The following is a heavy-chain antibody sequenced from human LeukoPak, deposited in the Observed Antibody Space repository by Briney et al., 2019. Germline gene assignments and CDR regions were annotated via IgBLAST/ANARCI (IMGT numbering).Heavy chain of an antibody. Sequence: PGGSLRLSCAASGLTFSSYSMNWVRQAPGKGLEWVSYISSSSSTIYYADSVKGRFTISRDNAKNSLYLQMNSLRAEDTAVYYCAREMDYYGMDVWGQGTTVTVSS. J-gene: IGHJ6*02. CDR2: ISSSSSTI. D-gene: IGHD2-8*01. CDR3: AREMDYYGMDV. CDR1: GLTFSSYS. V-gene: IGHV3-48*01.